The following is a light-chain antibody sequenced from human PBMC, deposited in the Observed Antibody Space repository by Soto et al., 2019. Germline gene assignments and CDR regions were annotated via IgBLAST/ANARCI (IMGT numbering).Light chain of an antibody. Sequence: EIVLTQSPGTLSLSPGEIATLSCSASQTVRNNYLAWYQQKPGQAPRLLIYGASTRATGIPARFSGTGSGTEFTLTISGLEPEDFAVYYCQQYGSSPLISFGQGTRLEIK. V-gene: IGKV3-20*01. J-gene: IGKJ5*01. CDR1: QTVRNNY. CDR2: GAS. CDR3: QQYGSSPLIS.